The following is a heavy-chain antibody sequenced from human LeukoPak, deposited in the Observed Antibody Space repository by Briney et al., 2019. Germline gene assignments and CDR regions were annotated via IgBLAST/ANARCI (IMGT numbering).Heavy chain of an antibody. V-gene: IGHV3-21*01. CDR2: ISSSSSYK. CDR3: ARDGHPVVPAAQRIDAFDI. J-gene: IGHJ3*02. D-gene: IGHD2-2*01. CDR1: GFTFTNYA. Sequence: GGALRLSCAASGFTFTNYAMNWVRQAPGKGLEWVSSISSSSSYKYSADSVKGRFTISRDNAKNSLYLQMNSLRAEDTAVYYCARDGHPVVPAAQRIDAFDIWGQGTLVTVSS.